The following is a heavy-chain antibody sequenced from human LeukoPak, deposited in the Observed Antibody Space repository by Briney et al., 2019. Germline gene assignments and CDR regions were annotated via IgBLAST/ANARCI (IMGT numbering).Heavy chain of an antibody. J-gene: IGHJ6*03. CDR3: ARDPYSGNYGNYYYYYMDV. CDR2: ISWNSGSI. D-gene: IGHD1-26*01. Sequence: GGSLRLSCAASGFTFDDYAMHWVRQAPGKGLQWVSGISWNSGSIGYADSVKGRFTISRDNAKNSLYLQMDSLGPEDTAVYYCARDPYSGNYGNYYYYYMDVWGKGTTVTISS. CDR1: GFTFDDYA. V-gene: IGHV3-9*01.